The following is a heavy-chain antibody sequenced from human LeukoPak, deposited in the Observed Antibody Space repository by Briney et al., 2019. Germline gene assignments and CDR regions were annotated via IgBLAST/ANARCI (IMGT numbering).Heavy chain of an antibody. J-gene: IGHJ4*02. V-gene: IGHV3-21*01. D-gene: IGHD5-12*01. CDR3: ARLSGYDWESFYDY. CDR2: ISSSSSYT. Sequence: SGGSLRLSCVASGFTFNTHSMNWVRQAPGKGLEWISSISSSSSYTYYADSVKGRFTISRDNAKNSLYLQMNTLRAEDTAVYYCARLSGYDWESFYDYWGQGTLVTVSS. CDR1: GFTFNTHS.